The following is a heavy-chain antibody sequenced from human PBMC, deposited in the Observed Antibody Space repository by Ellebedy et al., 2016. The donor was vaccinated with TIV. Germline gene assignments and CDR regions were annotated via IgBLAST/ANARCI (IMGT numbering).Heavy chain of an antibody. Sequence: MPSETLSLTCTVSGGSISSYYWSWIRQPPGKGLEWIGYIYYTGSTNYNPSLKSRVTISVDTSKNQFSLKLSSVTAADTAVYYCARSLVTRWLQHFDYWGQGTLVTVSS. V-gene: IGHV4-59*01. CDR1: GGSISSYY. D-gene: IGHD5-24*01. J-gene: IGHJ4*02. CDR3: ARSLVTRWLQHFDY. CDR2: IYYTGST.